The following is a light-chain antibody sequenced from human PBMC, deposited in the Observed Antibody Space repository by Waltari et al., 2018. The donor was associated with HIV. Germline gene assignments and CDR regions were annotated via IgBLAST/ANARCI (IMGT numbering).Light chain of an antibody. Sequence: EIVMTQSPPTLSVSPGQRVTLSCRASQSISAKVAWYQQRPGQAPRLLIYEVGTRPTGIPARFSGSGSGTEFTLTISSLQSEDFATYFCQQYDSAPRGITFGQGTMLEIK. CDR1: QSISAK. CDR2: EVG. J-gene: IGKJ2*01. CDR3: QQYDSAPRGIT. V-gene: IGKV3-15*01.